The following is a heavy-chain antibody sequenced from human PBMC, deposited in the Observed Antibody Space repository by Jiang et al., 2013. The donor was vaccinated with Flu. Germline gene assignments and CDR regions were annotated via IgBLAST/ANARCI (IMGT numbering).Heavy chain of an antibody. D-gene: IGHD3-22*01. Sequence: VQLLESGGGLVQPGGSLRLSCAASGFTFSSYAMSWVRQAPGKGLEWVSAISGSGGSTYYADSVKGRFTISRDNSKNTLYLQMNSLRAEDTAVYYCAKIRYYYDSSGYYPFDYWGQGTLVTVSS. CDR1: GFTFSSYA. CDR2: ISGSGGST. V-gene: IGHV3-23*01. J-gene: IGHJ4*02. CDR3: AKIRYYYDSSGYYPFDY.